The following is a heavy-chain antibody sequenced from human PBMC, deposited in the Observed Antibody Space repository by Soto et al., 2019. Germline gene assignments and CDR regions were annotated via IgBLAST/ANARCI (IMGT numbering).Heavy chain of an antibody. V-gene: IGHV1-69*18. CDR1: GGTFGSYA. D-gene: IGHD1-26*01. CDR3: AGGIAGASDYLDN. J-gene: IGHJ4*02. Sequence: QVQLVQSGAEVKKPGSSVKVSCKASGGTFGSYAINWVRQAPGQGLEWMGIISPIFGTTKYAQNLQGRVTITADDSARTDYIELTSLGFEDRVIYDCAGGIAGASDYLDNWGQGTLVTVSS. CDR2: ISPIFGTT.